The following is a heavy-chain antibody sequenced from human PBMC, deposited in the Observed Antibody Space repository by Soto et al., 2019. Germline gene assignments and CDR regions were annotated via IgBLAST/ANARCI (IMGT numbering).Heavy chain of an antibody. Sequence: QLQLQESGSGLVKPSQTLSLTCAVSGGSISSGGYSGSWIRQPPGKGLEWIGYIYHSGSSSCTPSPKRRVTVSVDMSKIQSSLKLTSVTAADTAVYYCAAGSGLPRYYWGEGTLVSVS. CDR3: AAGSGLPRYY. D-gene: IGHD3-10*01. CDR2: IYHSGSS. CDR1: GGSISSGGYS. V-gene: IGHV4-30-2*01. J-gene: IGHJ4*02.